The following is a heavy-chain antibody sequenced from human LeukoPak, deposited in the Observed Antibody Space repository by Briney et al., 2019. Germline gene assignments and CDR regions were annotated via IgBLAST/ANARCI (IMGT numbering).Heavy chain of an antibody. D-gene: IGHD4-17*01. CDR3: ARAPYDYGDHGDFGRHYYYGMDV. J-gene: IGHJ6*02. CDR1: GYTFTNYG. CDR2: ISGYNGYT. V-gene: IGHV1-18*01. Sequence: RASVKVSCKASGYTFTNYGVSWVRQAPGQGLEWMGWISGYNGYTNYAQKLQGRVTMTTDTSTSTAYMELRSLRSDDTAVYYCARAPYDYGDHGDFGRHYYYGMDVWGQGTTVTVSS.